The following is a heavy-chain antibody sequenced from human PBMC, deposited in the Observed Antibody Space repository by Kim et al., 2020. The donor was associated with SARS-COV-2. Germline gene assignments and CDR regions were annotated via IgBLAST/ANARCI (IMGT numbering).Heavy chain of an antibody. J-gene: IGHJ4*02. CDR3: ARGGYDFWSGPRGSLFDY. CDR1: GGSFSGYY. CDR2: INHSGST. V-gene: IGHV4-34*01. Sequence: SETLSLTCAVYGGSFSGYYWSWIRQPPGKGLEWIGEINHSGSTNYNPSLKSRVTISVDTSKNQFSLKLSSVTAADTAVYYCARGGYDFWSGPRGSLFDYWGQGTLVTVSS. D-gene: IGHD3-3*01.